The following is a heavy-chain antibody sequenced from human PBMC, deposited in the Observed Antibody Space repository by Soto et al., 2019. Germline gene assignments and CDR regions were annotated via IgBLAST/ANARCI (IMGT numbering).Heavy chain of an antibody. D-gene: IGHD2-21*02. J-gene: IGHJ2*01. CDR1: GFTFSGYW. CDR3: ARDLLVYCGGDCYPRDYFDL. CDR2: IKQDGSEK. Sequence: GSLRLSCAASGFTFSGYWMSWVRQAPGKGLEWVANIKQDGSEKYCVDSVKGRFTISRDNAKNSLYLQMNSLRAEDTAMYYCARDLLVYCGGDCYPRDYFDLWGRGTLVTVSS. V-gene: IGHV3-7*01.